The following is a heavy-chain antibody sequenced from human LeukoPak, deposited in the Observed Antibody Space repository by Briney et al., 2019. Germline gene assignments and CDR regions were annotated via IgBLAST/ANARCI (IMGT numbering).Heavy chain of an antibody. CDR2: IKQDGSEK. V-gene: IGHV3-7*01. D-gene: IGHD3-22*01. J-gene: IGHJ4*02. CDR3: ARDWYYYDSSGYYALDY. Sequence: GGSLRLSCAASGFTFSSYWMSWVRQAPGKGLEWVANIKQDGSEKYYVDSVKGRFTISRDNSKNTLYLQMNSLRAEDTAVYYCARDWYYYDSSGYYALDYWGQGTLVTVSS. CDR1: GFTFSSYW.